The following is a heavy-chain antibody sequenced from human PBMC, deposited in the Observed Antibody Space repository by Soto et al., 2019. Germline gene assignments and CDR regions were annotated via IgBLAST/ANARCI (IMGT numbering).Heavy chain of an antibody. CDR3: TRGWSYGFSNS. Sequence: ETLSLTCAVYGGSFSGYCWTWIRQPPGKGLEWIGEINHSGSTNYIPSLKSRITMSVDTSKNQFSLNLTSVTAADTAVYYCTRGWSYGFSNSWGQGILVTVSS. V-gene: IGHV4-34*01. J-gene: IGHJ4*02. CDR1: GGSFSGYC. D-gene: IGHD5-18*01. CDR2: INHSGST.